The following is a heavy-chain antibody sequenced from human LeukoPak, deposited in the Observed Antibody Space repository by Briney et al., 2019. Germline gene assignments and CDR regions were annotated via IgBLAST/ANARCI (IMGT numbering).Heavy chain of an antibody. D-gene: IGHD3-10*01. CDR2: ISSSSSSI. CDR3: ARLRTSFYYGSGSSHYPDY. J-gene: IGHJ4*02. Sequence: GGSLRLSCAASGFTFSSYNMNWVRQAPGKGLEWVASISSSSSSIFYADSLRGRFTISRDNARNSVYLQINSLRAEDTAVYYCARLRTSFYYGSGSSHYPDYWGRGTLVTVSS. CDR1: GFTFSSYN. V-gene: IGHV3-21*01.